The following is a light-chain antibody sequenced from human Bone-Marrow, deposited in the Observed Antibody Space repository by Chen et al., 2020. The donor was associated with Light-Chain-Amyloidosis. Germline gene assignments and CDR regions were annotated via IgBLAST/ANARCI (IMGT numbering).Light chain of an antibody. CDR3: QSYQGSSQGV. CDR2: EDD. CDR1: SGSIATNY. Sequence: NFMLTQSHSESESPGKTVIISCTRSSGSIATNYVQWYQQRPGSSPTTVIYEDDQRPSGVPDRFSGSIDRSSNSASLTISGLKTEDEADYYCQSYQGSSQGVFGGGTKLTVL. J-gene: IGLJ3*02. V-gene: IGLV6-57*01.